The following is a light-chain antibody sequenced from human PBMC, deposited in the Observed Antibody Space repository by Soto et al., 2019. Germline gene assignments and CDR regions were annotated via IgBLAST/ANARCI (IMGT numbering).Light chain of an antibody. J-gene: IGKJ5*01. Sequence: EIVLTQSPGTLSLSPGESATLSCRASQSVTSSYLAWYQQKPGQAPRLLIYGASNRATGIPDRFSGSGSGTDFTLTISRLEPEDLAVYYCQQYSTSPITFGQGTRLEIK. CDR1: QSVTSSY. CDR2: GAS. CDR3: QQYSTSPIT. V-gene: IGKV3-20*01.